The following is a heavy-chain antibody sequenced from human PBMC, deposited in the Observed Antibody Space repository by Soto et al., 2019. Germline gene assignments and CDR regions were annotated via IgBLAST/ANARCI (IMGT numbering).Heavy chain of an antibody. CDR1: GFAFSSYA. CDR2: ISVRGDST. CDR3: AKGPFRNYFDY. J-gene: IGHJ4*02. Sequence: GGSLRLSCAPSGFAFSSYAMFWVRQAPGKGLEWVSGISVRGDSTYYADSVRGRFTISRDTSKKTLYLQMNSLRAEDTAVYYCAKGPFRNYFDYWGQGALVTVSS. V-gene: IGHV3-23*01. D-gene: IGHD1-1*01.